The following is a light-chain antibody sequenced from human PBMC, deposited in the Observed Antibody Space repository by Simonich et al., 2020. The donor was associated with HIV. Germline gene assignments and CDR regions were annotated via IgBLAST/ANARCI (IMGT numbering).Light chain of an antibody. Sequence: DIQMTQSPSSLSASVGDRVTNTCRASQGISKSLAWYQQKPGKAPKLLLYGASRLESGVPSRFSGSGSGTDFTLTISSLQPEDFAIYYCQQYYSTPTFGQGTKVEI. CDR1: QGISKS. J-gene: IGKJ1*01. V-gene: IGKV1-NL1*01. CDR2: GAS. CDR3: QQYYSTPT.